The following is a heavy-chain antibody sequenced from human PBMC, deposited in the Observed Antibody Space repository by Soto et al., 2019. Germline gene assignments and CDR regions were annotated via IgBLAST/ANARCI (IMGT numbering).Heavy chain of an antibody. CDR1: GYTFTSYG. J-gene: IGHJ6*02. V-gene: IGHV1-18*04. Sequence: QVKLLQSGAEVKKPGASVTVSCKSSGYTFTSYGMSWVRQAPGQGLEWMGWINTYKVDAEYVQKLQGRVTMPTATATSTDYMELRMLRSDDTAVYYYARDDGSGGIDVWGQGTTVTVSS. CDR2: INTYKVDA. D-gene: IGHD3-3*01. CDR3: ARDDGSGGIDV.